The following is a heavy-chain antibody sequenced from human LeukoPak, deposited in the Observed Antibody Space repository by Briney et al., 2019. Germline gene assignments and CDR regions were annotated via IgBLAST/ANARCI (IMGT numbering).Heavy chain of an antibody. CDR2: ISYDGSNK. J-gene: IGHJ4*02. CDR3: ASSGWLRGPLDY. V-gene: IGHV3-30-3*01. CDR1: GFTFSSYA. D-gene: IGHD6-19*01. Sequence: GGSLRLSCAASGFTFSSYAMHWVRQAPGKGLEWVAVISYDGSNKYYADSVKGRFTISRDNSKNTLYLQMNSLRAEDTAVYYCASSGWLRGPLDYWGQGTLVTVSS.